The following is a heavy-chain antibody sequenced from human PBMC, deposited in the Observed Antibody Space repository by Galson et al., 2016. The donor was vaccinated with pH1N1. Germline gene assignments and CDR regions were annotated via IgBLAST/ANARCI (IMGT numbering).Heavy chain of an antibody. CDR1: GDSVSSNSAA. V-gene: IGHV6-1*01. Sequence: CAISGDSVSSNSAAWNWIRQSPSRGLEWLGRTYYRSKWSNDYAVSVKSRITINPDTSKNQFSLQLNSVTPEDTAVYYCARDGIAAAGIRRDQYYFDYWGQGTLVTVSS. D-gene: IGHD6-13*01. J-gene: IGHJ4*02. CDR2: TYYRSKWSN. CDR3: ARDGIAAAGIRRDQYYFDY.